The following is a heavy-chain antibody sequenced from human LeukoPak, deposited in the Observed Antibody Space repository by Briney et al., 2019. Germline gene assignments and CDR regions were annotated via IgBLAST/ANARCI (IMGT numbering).Heavy chain of an antibody. CDR1: GFTFTTYG. V-gene: IGHV3-30*18. CDR3: AKRGHYSINWYHYFDY. Sequence: PGGSLRLSCAASGFTFTTYGLHWVRQAPGKGLEWVAAIASNGGSEYYADSVKGRFTISRDNSKNTLFLQMNSLRPDDTAVYYCAKRGHYSINWYHYFDYWGQGPWSPSPQ. J-gene: IGHJ4*02. CDR2: IASNGGSE. D-gene: IGHD6-13*01.